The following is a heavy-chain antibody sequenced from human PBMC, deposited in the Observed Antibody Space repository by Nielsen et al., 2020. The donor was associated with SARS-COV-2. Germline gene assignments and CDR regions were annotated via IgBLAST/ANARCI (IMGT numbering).Heavy chain of an antibody. D-gene: IGHD3-3*01. J-gene: IGHJ6*02. V-gene: IGHV4-31*03. CDR1: GGSISSCGYY. CDR2: IYYSGST. Sequence: SETLSLTCTVSGGSISSCGYYWSWIRQHPGKGLEWIGYIYYSGSTYYNPSLKSRVTISVDTSKNQFSLKLSSVTAADTAVYYCARGGTIFGVVNSGMDVWGQGSTVTVSS. CDR3: ARGGTIFGVVNSGMDV.